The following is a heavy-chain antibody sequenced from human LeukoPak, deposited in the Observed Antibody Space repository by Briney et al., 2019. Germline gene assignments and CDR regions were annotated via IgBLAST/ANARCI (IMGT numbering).Heavy chain of an antibody. D-gene: IGHD2-15*01. CDR3: AKDMDQSTLRAPSS. V-gene: IGHV3-9*01. Sequence: ALRLSCAASGFTFDDYAMHWVRQAPGKGLEWVSGISWNSGSIGYADSVKGRFTISRDNAKNSPYLQMNSLRAEDTALYYCAKDMDQSTLRAPSSWGQGTLVTVSS. CDR1: GFTFDDYA. J-gene: IGHJ4*02. CDR2: ISWNSGSI.